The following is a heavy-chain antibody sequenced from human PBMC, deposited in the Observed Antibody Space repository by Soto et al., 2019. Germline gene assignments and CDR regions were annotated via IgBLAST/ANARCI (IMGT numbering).Heavy chain of an antibody. CDR1: GGTFREYA. Sequence: SLKVSCKSSGGTFREYAIIWVRQAPGQGLEWLGGIIPIFGTINYAQNFQGRVTISADKSTSTAYMELRSLRSGDTAVYYCGRGYCTSTTCEDYNGLDVWGQGTKVTVSS. CDR3: GRGYCTSTTCEDYNGLDV. J-gene: IGHJ6*02. V-gene: IGHV1-69*06. D-gene: IGHD2-2*01. CDR2: IIPIFGTI.